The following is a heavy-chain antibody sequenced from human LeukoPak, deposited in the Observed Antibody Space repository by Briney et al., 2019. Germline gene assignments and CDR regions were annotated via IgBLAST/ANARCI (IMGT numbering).Heavy chain of an antibody. CDR2: ISSSGTTT. CDR3: ARERGTHGSGSYPFDY. Sequence: PGGSLRLSCAASGFTFSSYEMNWVRQAPGKGLEWVSYISSSGTTTHYADSVKGRFTISRDNSKNTLYLQMNSLRAEDTAVYYCARERGTHGSGSYPFDYWGQGTLVTVSS. D-gene: IGHD3-10*01. CDR1: GFTFSSYE. J-gene: IGHJ4*02. V-gene: IGHV3-48*03.